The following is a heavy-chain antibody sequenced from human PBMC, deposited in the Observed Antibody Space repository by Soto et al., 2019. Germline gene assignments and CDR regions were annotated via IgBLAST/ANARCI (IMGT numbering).Heavy chain of an antibody. V-gene: IGHV3-7*01. D-gene: IGHD4-17*01. J-gene: IGHJ4*02. CDR3: ARDILDDYDAIDY. CDR1: VFTFSSYW. CDR2: IKQDGSEK. Sequence: GSLRLSCAASVFTFSSYWMSWVRQAPGKGLEWVANIKQDGSEKYYVDSVKGRFTISRDNAKNSLYLQMNSLRAEDTAVYYCARDILDDYDAIDYWGQGTLVTVSS.